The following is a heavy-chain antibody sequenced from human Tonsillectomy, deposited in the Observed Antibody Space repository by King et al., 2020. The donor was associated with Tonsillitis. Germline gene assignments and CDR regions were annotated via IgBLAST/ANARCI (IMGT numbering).Heavy chain of an antibody. CDR3: ASGILNYYDSSGYYQSPRTVA. V-gene: IGHV3-11*01. Sequence: VQLVESGGGLVKPGGSLRLSCAASGFTFSDYYMSWNRQAPGKGLEWVSFISSSGSTIYYADSVKGRFTISRDNAKNSLYLQLNSLRAEDTAVYYCASGILNYYDSSGYYQSPRTVAGGQGTLVTVSS. CDR1: GFTFSDYY. D-gene: IGHD3-22*01. CDR2: ISSSGSTI. J-gene: IGHJ4*02.